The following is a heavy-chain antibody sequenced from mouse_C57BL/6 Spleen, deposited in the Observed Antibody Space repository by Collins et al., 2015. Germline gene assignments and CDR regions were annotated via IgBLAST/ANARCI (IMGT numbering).Heavy chain of an antibody. D-gene: IGHD1-2*01. J-gene: IGHJ3*01. Sequence: TYGMSWVKQAPGKGLKWMGWINTYSGVPTYADDFKGRFAFSLETSASTAYLQINNLKNEDTATYFCSRGYRCAYWGQGTLVTVSA. V-gene: IGHV9-3*01. CDR2: INTYSGVP. CDR3: SRGYRCAY. CDR1: TYG.